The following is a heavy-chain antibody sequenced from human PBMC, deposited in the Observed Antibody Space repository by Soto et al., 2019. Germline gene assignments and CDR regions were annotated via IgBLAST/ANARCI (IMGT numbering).Heavy chain of an antibody. CDR1: GFTFSSYG. D-gene: IGHD3-22*01. Sequence: SGGSLRLSCAASGFTFSSYGMHWVRQAPGKGLEWVAVISYDGSNKYYADSVKGRFTISRDNSKNTLYLQMNSLRAEDTAVYYCAKSAPNYYDSSAVHYFDYWGQGTLVTVSS. CDR2: ISYDGSNK. J-gene: IGHJ4*02. V-gene: IGHV3-30*18. CDR3: AKSAPNYYDSSAVHYFDY.